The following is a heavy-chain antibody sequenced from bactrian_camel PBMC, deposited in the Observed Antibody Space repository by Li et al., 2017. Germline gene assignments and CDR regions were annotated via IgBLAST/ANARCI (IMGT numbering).Heavy chain of an antibody. J-gene: IGHJ4*01. CDR1: GEIFSTCG. CDR2: IRTSDGSI. Sequence: VQLVESGGGSVQAGGSLRLSCAASGEIFSTCGMGWYRQAPGKERELVSSIRTSDGSINYADSVKGRFTISPDNDRKTLYLQMDSLKTEDTAVYYCVITGRERAAIQALGADPRFVLGPGDPGHR. D-gene: IGHD3*01. V-gene: IGHV3S54*01. CDR3: VITGRERAAIQALGADPRFV.